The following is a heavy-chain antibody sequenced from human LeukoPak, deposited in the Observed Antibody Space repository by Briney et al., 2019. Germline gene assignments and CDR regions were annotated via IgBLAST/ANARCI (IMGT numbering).Heavy chain of an antibody. CDR3: AKDRDGYKSGDFDY. Sequence: GGSLRLSCAASGFTFSSYAMSWVRQAPGKGLEWVSAISGSGGSTYYADSVKGRFTISRDNSKNTLYLQMNSLGAEDTAVYYCAKDRDGYKSGDFDYWGQGTLVTVSS. V-gene: IGHV3-23*01. CDR1: GFTFSSYA. D-gene: IGHD5-24*01. J-gene: IGHJ4*02. CDR2: ISGSGGST.